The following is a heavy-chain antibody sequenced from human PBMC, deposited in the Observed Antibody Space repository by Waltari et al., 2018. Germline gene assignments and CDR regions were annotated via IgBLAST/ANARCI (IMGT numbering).Heavy chain of an antibody. D-gene: IGHD2-15*01. Sequence: EVQLVESGGGLVQPGGSLSLSCAASGFPFSRYAMSWVRRAPGKGLEWVSAISGSGGSTSDADSVKGRFTISRDNSKNTLYLQMNSLRAEDTAVYYCAKRGRRRYCSGGSCYLGYWGQGTLVTVSS. J-gene: IGHJ4*02. CDR2: ISGSGGST. CDR1: GFPFSRYA. CDR3: AKRGRRRYCSGGSCYLGY. V-gene: IGHV3-23*04.